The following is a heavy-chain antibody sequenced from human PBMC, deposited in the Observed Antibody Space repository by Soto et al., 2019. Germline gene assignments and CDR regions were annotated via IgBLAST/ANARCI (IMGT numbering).Heavy chain of an antibody. D-gene: IGHD3-3*01. CDR1: GFTVSSNY. CDR3: AAKLWSLIFGVVRGYYFDY. Sequence: GGSLRLSCAASGFTVSSNYMSWVRQAPGKGLEWVSVIYSGGSTYYADSVKGRFTISRDNSKNTLYLQMNSLRAEDTAVYYCAAKLWSLIFGVVRGYYFDYWGQGTLVTVSS. J-gene: IGHJ4*02. V-gene: IGHV3-66*01. CDR2: IYSGGST.